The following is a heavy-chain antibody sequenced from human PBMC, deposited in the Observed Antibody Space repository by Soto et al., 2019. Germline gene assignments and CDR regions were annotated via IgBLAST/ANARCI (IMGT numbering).Heavy chain of an antibody. Sequence: PVLSLKIPCKGSGYIFTAYWIGWVRQMPGKGLEWMGIIYPGDSDPRYSPSLQGQVTISADKSINTAYLQWSSLKASDTAMYYCATQMATSQDAFDIWGLGTMVTVSS. J-gene: IGHJ3*02. V-gene: IGHV5-51*01. CDR1: GYIFTAYW. CDR2: IYPGDSDP. CDR3: ATQMATSQDAFDI.